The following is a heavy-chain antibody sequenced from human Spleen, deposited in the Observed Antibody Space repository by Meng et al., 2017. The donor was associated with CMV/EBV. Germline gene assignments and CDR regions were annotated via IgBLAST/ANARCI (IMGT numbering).Heavy chain of an antibody. V-gene: IGHV3-30*04. J-gene: IGHJ4*02. CDR3: ARLRYGSGSYIDY. D-gene: IGHD3-10*01. CDR2: MTYHGSNE. Sequence: GESLKISCAASGFIFNRYTIHWVRQAPGKGLEWVAVMTYHGSNEYYADSVRGRFTISRDNSKNTVYLQMSSLRAEDTAVYYCARLRYGSGSYIDYWGQGTLVTVSS. CDR1: GFIFNRYT.